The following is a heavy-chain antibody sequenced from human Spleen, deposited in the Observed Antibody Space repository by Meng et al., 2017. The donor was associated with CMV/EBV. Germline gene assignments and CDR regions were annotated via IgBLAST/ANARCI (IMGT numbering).Heavy chain of an antibody. Sequence: ASVKVSCKASGYTFTDYYVHWVRQAPGQGLEWMGRINPNSGGTNFAQKFQGRVTMTRDTSINTVYMELNRLRSDDKAVYYCTLYCSGDNCLKWIDPRGQGTLVTVSS. CDR2: INPNSGGT. V-gene: IGHV1-2*06. CDR1: GYTFTDYY. J-gene: IGHJ5*02. D-gene: IGHD2-15*01. CDR3: TLYCSGDNCLKWIDP.